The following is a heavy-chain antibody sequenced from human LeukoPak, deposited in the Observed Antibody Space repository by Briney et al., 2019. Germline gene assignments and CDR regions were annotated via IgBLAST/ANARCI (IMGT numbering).Heavy chain of an antibody. CDR3: ARASGAGYMDV. Sequence: PSETLSLTCAVYGGSFSGYYWSWIRHPPGKGLEWIGEINHSGSTNYNPSLKSRVTISVDTSKNQFSLKLSSVTAADTAVYYCARASGAGYMDVWGKGTTVTVSS. CDR2: INHSGST. J-gene: IGHJ6*03. V-gene: IGHV4-34*01. D-gene: IGHD3-10*01. CDR1: GGSFSGYY.